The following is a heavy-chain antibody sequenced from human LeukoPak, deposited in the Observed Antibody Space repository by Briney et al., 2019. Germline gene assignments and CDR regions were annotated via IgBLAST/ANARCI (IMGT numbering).Heavy chain of an antibody. Sequence: ASVKVSCKASGFTFTGYYMHWVRQAPGQGLEWMGRIIPIFGTANYAQKFQGRVTITTDESTSTAYMELSSLRSEDTAVYYCASXXXYXXYMXVWGKGTTVXXS. CDR3: ASXXXYXXYMXV. CDR1: GFTFTGYY. J-gene: IGHJ6*03. V-gene: IGHV1-69*05. CDR2: IIPIFGTA.